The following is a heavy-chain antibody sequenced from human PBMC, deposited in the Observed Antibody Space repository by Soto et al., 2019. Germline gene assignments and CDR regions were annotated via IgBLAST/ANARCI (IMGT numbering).Heavy chain of an antibody. J-gene: IGHJ4*02. D-gene: IGHD6-19*01. CDR2: IHYRGTT. Sequence: LSLTCTVSSGTLSNFYWSWVRQPPGKGLEWIGYIHYRGTTNYNPSLKSRVIMSVDTSKNQFSLTLNSVTAADTAVYYCTRTRTTGWFSPVDSWGQGIPVTVSS. CDR1: SGTLSNFY. CDR3: TRTRTTGWFSPVDS. V-gene: IGHV4-59*01.